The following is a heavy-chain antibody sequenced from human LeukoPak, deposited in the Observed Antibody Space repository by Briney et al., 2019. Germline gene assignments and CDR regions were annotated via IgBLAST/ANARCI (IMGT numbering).Heavy chain of an antibody. CDR1: GHTFTSYY. J-gene: IGHJ4*02. D-gene: IGHD3-10*01. Sequence: ASVKVSCKAYGHTFTSYYMHWVRQAPGQGLEWMGIINPSGGSTSYAQKFQGRVTMTRDTSTSTVYMELSSLRSEDTAVYYCARYGSGSYYKGEEFDYWGQGTLVTVSS. CDR3: ARYGSGSYYKGEEFDY. CDR2: INPSGGST. V-gene: IGHV1-46*01.